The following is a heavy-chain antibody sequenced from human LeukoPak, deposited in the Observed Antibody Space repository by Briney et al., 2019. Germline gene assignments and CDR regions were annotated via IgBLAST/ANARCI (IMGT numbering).Heavy chain of an antibody. CDR2: ISYDGSNK. V-gene: IGHV3-30-3*01. J-gene: IGHJ4*02. Sequence: PGGSLRLSCAASGFTFSSYAMHWVRQAPGKGLEWVAVISYDGSNKYYADSVKGRFTISRDNSKNTLYLQMNSLRAEDMALYYCAKDISSSSFYYFDYWGQGTLVTVSS. D-gene: IGHD6-13*01. CDR1: GFTFSSYA. CDR3: AKDISSSSFYYFDY.